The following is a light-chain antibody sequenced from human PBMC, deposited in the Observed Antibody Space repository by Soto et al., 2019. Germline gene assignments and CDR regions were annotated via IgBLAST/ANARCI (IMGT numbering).Light chain of an antibody. CDR1: QSVSSN. J-gene: IGKJ1*01. CDR3: QQYNNLPPWT. V-gene: IGKV3-15*01. CDR2: GAS. Sequence: EIVMTQSPATLSVSPGERVTLSCSASQSVSSNLAWYQQKVGQAPRLLIYGASTRATGIPARFSGSGSGTEFTLTISSLQSEAFAVYYCQQYNNLPPWTFGQGTKVEI.